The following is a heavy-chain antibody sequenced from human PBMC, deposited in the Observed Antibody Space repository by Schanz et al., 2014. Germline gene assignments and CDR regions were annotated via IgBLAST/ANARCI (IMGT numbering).Heavy chain of an antibody. CDR1: GFNFNTYA. Sequence: EVQLLESGGGLAQPGGSLRLACAASGFNFNTYAMSWVRRAPGKRLEWVSGLTEGGGGRYYTDSMKGRITISRDSSKNTMYLQMNSLRADDTAVYYCAKSKSQFPLFDYWGQGTLVAVSS. CDR2: LTEGGGGR. D-gene: IGHD2-21*01. CDR3: AKSKSQFPLFDY. V-gene: IGHV3-23*01. J-gene: IGHJ4*02.